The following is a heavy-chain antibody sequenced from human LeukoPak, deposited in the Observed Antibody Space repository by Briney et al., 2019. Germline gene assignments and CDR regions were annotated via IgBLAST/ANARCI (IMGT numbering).Heavy chain of an antibody. CDR1: GFTFSSYG. CDR2: ISYDGSNK. J-gene: IGHJ6*02. Sequence: GGSLRLSCAASGFTFSSYGMHWVRQAPGKGLEWVAVISYDGSNKFYADSVKGRFAISRDNSKNTLNLQMNSLGAEDTAVYYCAKDVPISTHDYYGMDVWGQGTTVTVSS. CDR3: AKDVPISTHDYYGMDV. D-gene: IGHD3-3*01. V-gene: IGHV3-30*18.